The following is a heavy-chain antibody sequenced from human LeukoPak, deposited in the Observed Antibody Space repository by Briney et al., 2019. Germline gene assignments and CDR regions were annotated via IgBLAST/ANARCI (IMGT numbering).Heavy chain of an antibody. Sequence: PGGSLRLSCAASGFTFSSYGMSWVRQAPGKGLEWVSAISGSGGSTYYADSVKGRFTISRDNSKNTLYLQMNSLRAEDTAVYYCTGKVAGNLVIDYWGQGTLVTVSS. J-gene: IGHJ4*02. CDR2: ISGSGGST. V-gene: IGHV3-23*01. CDR3: TGKVAGNLVIDY. CDR1: GFTFSSYG. D-gene: IGHD6-19*01.